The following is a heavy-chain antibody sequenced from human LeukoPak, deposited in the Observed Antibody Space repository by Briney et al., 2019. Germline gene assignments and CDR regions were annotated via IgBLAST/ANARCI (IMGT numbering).Heavy chain of an antibody. V-gene: IGHV3-53*01. Sequence: GGSLRLSRAVSGLSVNNSYINWIRQAPGKGLEWVSVLYRGGQTYYADSVKGRFTISRDNSKNTLFLQMNSLRVEDTAVYYCAKAELGVDTFFDYWGQGTLVTVSS. CDR3: AKAELGVDTFFDY. J-gene: IGHJ4*02. CDR2: LYRGGQT. CDR1: GLSVNNSY. D-gene: IGHD3-3*01.